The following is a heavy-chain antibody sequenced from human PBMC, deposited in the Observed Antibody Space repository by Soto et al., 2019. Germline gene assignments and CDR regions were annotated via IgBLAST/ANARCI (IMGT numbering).Heavy chain of an antibody. D-gene: IGHD2-15*01. CDR3: ETDTTAAAANYFDY. CDR1: GFTFSNYA. V-gene: IGHV3-30-3*01. CDR2: ISYDGSNK. J-gene: IGHJ4*02. Sequence: GGSLRLSCAASGFTFSNYAMHWVRQAPGKGLEWVAVISYDGSNKYYADSVKGRFTISRDTSKNTLYLQMNSLRAEDTAVYYCETDTTAAAANYFDYWGQGTLVTVSS.